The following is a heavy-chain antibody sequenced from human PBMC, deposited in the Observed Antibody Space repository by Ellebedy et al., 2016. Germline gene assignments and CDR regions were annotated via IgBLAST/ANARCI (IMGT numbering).Heavy chain of an antibody. V-gene: IGHV3-23*01. CDR2: ISQSGDNT. Sequence: GESLKISCAASGFTFSNYAMAWVRQAPGKGLEWVSSISQSGDNTFYADSVKGRFTISRDNAKNTLYLEMTSLRAEDTAVYYCARGVGSGWFDPWGQGTLVTVSS. J-gene: IGHJ5*02. CDR1: GFTFSNYA. D-gene: IGHD2-15*01. CDR3: ARGVGSGWFDP.